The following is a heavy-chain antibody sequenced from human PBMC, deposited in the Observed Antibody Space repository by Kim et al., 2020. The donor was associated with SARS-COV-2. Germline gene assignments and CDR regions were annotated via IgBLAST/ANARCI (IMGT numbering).Heavy chain of an antibody. V-gene: IGHV4-59*13. CDR1: GGSISSYY. CDR3: ARGRSDLPAATHRAMYYYYGMDV. CDR2: IYYSGST. D-gene: IGHD2-2*01. J-gene: IGHJ6*02. Sequence: SETLSLTCTVSGGSISSYYWSWIRQPPGKGLEWIGYIYYSGSTNYNPSLKSRVTISVDTSKNQFSLKLSSVTAADTAVYYCARGRSDLPAATHRAMYYYYGMDVWGQGTTVTVSS.